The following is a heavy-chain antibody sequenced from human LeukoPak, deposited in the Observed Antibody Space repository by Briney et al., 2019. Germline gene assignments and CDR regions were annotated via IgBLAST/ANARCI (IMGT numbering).Heavy chain of an antibody. V-gene: IGHV3-30*02. Sequence: PGGSLRLSCSASGFTFSNYGIHWVRQAPGKGLEWVAFIRSDETNKYYADSVKGRFTISRDNSKNTLYLQMNSLRAEDTAVYYCAILTVTTAYWGQGTLVTVSS. CDR1: GFTFSNYG. J-gene: IGHJ4*02. CDR2: IRSDETNK. D-gene: IGHD4-17*01. CDR3: AILTVTTAY.